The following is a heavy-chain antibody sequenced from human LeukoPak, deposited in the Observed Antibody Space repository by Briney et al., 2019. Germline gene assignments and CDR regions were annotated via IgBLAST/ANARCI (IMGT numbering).Heavy chain of an antibody. Sequence: PGGSLRLSCAASGFTFSSYEMNWVRQAPGKGLEWVAVISYDGSNKYYADSVKGRFTISRDNSKNTLYLQMNSLRAEDTAVYYCAKDTYGSGSYLDYWGQGTLVTVSS. CDR1: GFTFSSYE. V-gene: IGHV3-30*18. J-gene: IGHJ4*02. D-gene: IGHD3-10*01. CDR2: ISYDGSNK. CDR3: AKDTYGSGSYLDY.